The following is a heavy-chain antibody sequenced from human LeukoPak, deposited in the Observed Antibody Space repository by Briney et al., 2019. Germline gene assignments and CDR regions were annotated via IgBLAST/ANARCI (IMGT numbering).Heavy chain of an antibody. CDR3: ARVVWELGHCSGGSCYSGYWFDP. J-gene: IGHJ5*02. V-gene: IGHV4-30-4*01. CDR1: GGSISSGDYY. CDR2: IYYSGST. D-gene: IGHD2-15*01. Sequence: SETLSLTCTVSGGSISSGDYYWSWIRQPPGKGLEWIGYIYYSGSTYYNPSLKSRVTISVDTSKNQFSLKLSSVTAADTAVYYCARVVWELGHCSGGSCYSGYWFDPWGQGTLVTVSS.